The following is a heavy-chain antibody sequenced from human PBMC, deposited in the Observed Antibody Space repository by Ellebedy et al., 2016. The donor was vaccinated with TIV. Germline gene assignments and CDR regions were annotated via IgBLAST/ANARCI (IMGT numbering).Heavy chain of an antibody. CDR2: ISTNGVTA. D-gene: IGHD2-2*01. J-gene: IGHJ3*02. Sequence: GESLKISCSASGFTFSTYSIHWVRQAPGEGLEYVSTISTNGVTAYYADSVRARFIISRDNSRNSVYAQMSSLRAEDTAVYYCVREGVPRGFDIWGQGTRVTVSS. V-gene: IGHV3-64*05. CDR3: VREGVPRGFDI. CDR1: GFTFSTYS.